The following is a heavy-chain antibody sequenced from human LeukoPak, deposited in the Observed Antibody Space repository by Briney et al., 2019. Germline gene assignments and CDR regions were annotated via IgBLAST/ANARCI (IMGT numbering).Heavy chain of an antibody. V-gene: IGHV1-46*01. J-gene: IGHJ4*02. CDR2: IDPRSGST. Sequence: ASVKVSCKASGYTFTRYNIHWVRQAPGRGLEWMGIIDPRSGSTTYAQKFQGRVTITRDTSTTTVFMEMSSLNSEDTAMYNCVLFYAGRPNYWGQGTLVTVSS. CDR1: GYTFTRYN. CDR3: VLFYAGRPNY. D-gene: IGHD1-1*01.